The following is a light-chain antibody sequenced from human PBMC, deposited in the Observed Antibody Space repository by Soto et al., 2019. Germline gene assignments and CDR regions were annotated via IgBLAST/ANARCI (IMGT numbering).Light chain of an antibody. CDR3: QQHGQWPIT. CDR2: GAS. V-gene: IGKV3-15*01. CDR1: QSLRIN. Sequence: DIVMTQSPATLALSPVEGPTLSCRARQSLRINLGWYQHKPGHPPSLLIYGASTRATGIEDRFSGSGSGKEFPITIRSLQPEDFATYCCQQHGQWPITFGQGTRREIK. J-gene: IGKJ5*01.